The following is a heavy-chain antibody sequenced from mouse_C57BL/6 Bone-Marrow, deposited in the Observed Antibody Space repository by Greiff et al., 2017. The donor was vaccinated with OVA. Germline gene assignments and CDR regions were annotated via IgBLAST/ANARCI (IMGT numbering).Heavy chain of an antibody. CDR1: GYSFTDYN. CDR2: INPNYGTT. D-gene: IGHD1-1*01. CDR3: ARHDYGSSFWYFDV. Sequence: EVQLQQSGPELVKPGASVKISCKASGYSFTDYNMNWVKQSNGKSLEWIGVINPNYGTTSYNQKFKGKATLTVDQSSSTDYMQLNSLTSEDSAVYYGARHDYGSSFWYFDVWGTGTTGTVSS. V-gene: IGHV1-39*01. J-gene: IGHJ1*03.